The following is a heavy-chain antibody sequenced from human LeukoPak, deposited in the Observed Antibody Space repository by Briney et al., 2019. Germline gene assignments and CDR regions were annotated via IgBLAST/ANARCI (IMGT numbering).Heavy chain of an antibody. D-gene: IGHD5-24*01. J-gene: IGHJ4*02. CDR1: GGSISSSGYY. CDR2: IYYSGST. V-gene: IGHV4-61*05. Sequence: SETLSLTCTVSGGSISSSGYYWGWIRQPPGKGLEWIGYIYYSGSTNYNPSLKSRVTISVDTSKNQFSLKLSSVTAADTAVYYCARRDGYNKGYDYWGQGTLVTVSS. CDR3: ARRDGYNKGYDY.